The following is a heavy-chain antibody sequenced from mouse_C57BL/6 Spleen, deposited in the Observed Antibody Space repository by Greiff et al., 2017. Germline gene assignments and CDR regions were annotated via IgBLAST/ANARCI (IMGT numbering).Heavy chain of an antibody. Sequence: EVQLQQSGPELVKPGASVKISCKASGYTFTDYYMNWVKQSHGKSLEWIGDINPNNGGTSYNQKFKGKATLTVNKSSSTAYMELRSLTSEDSAVYYCARGGQLLRYWYFDVWGTGTTVTVSS. CDR3: ARGGQLLRYWYFDV. CDR1: GYTFTDYY. V-gene: IGHV1-26*01. CDR2: INPNNGGT. J-gene: IGHJ1*03. D-gene: IGHD1-1*01.